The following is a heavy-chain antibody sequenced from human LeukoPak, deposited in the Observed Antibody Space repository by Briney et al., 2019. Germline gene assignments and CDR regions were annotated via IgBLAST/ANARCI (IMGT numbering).Heavy chain of an antibody. D-gene: IGHD6-13*01. V-gene: IGHV1-2*06. CDR2: INPNSGGT. CDR3: ARVLAGSSSPMDV. CDR1: GYTFTGYY. J-gene: IGHJ6*03. Sequence: ASVKVSCKASGYTFTGYYMHWVRRAPGQGLEWMGRINPNSGGTNYAQKFQGRVTMTRDTSISTAYMELSRLRSDDTAVYYCARVLAGSSSPMDVWGKGTTVTVSS.